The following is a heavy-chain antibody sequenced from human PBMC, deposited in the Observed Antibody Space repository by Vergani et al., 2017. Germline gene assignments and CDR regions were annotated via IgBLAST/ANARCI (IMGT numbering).Heavy chain of an antibody. J-gene: IGHJ4*02. Sequence: EVQLVESGGGLVQPGGSLRLSCAASGFTFSSYSMNWVRQAPGKGLEWVSSISSSSSYIYYADSVKGRFTISRDNAKNSLYLQMNSLRAEDTAVYYCARDGGYCSSTSCHQGAVDYWGQGTLVTVSS. D-gene: IGHD2-2*03. CDR2: ISSSSSYI. CDR3: ARDGGYCSSTSCHQGAVDY. CDR1: GFTFSSYS. V-gene: IGHV3-21*01.